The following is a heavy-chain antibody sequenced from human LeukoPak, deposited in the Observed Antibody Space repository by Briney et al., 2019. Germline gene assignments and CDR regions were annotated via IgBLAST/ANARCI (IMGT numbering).Heavy chain of an antibody. J-gene: IGHJ3*02. D-gene: IGHD3-10*01. CDR3: AKQEADDYYGSGTFSPRGVKWAFDI. CDR1: GFTFSSYS. Sequence: PGGSLRLSCAASGFTFSSYSMNWVRQAPGKGLEWVSYISSSSSTIYYADSVKGRFTISRDNAKNSLYLQMNSLRAEDTALYYCAKQEADDYYGSGTFSPRGVKWAFDIWGQGTMVTVSS. CDR2: ISSSSSTI. V-gene: IGHV3-48*04.